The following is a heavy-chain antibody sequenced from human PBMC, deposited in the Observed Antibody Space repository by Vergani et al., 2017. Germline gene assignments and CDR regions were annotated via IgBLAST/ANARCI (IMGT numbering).Heavy chain of an antibody. V-gene: IGHV3-30-3*01. J-gene: IGHJ4*02. Sequence: QVQLVESGGGVVQPGRSLRLSCAASGFTFSSYAMHWVRQAPGKGLEWVAVISYDGSNKYYADSVKGRFTISRDNSKNTLYLQMNSLRAEDTAVYYCARAPXGVVRGVIINYFDYWGQGTLVTVSS. D-gene: IGHD3-10*01. CDR1: GFTFSSYA. CDR2: ISYDGSNK. CDR3: ARAPXGVVRGVIINYFDY.